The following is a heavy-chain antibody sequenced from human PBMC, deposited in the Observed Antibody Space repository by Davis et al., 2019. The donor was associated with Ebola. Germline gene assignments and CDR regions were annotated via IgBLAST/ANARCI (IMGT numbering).Heavy chain of an antibody. J-gene: IGHJ4*02. CDR2: LIPNSGDT. D-gene: IGHD3-16*01. CDR3: DLHTGMLL. V-gene: IGHV1-8*01. Sequence: ASVKVSCKASGYTFTNYDINWVRQAAGQGLEWMGRLIPNSGDTVYAQKFQGRVTVTRNTSISTAYLELSSLRSEDTAVYYCDLHTGMLLWGQGTLVTVSS. CDR1: GYTFTNYD.